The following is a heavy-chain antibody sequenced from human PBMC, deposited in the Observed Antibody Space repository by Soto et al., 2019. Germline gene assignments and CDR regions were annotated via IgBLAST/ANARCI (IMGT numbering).Heavy chain of an antibody. Sequence: SETLSLTCVVSGGSVTSYHWSWIRQFPGKGLEWIAYTAYTGNTNYNPSLKSRVTMSVDTSKNQFSLKLSSVTAADTAVYYCARDLVNDFWSGYYSPVYYYYGMDVWGQGTTVTVSS. CDR1: GGSVTSYH. CDR2: TAYTGNT. CDR3: ARDLVNDFWSGYYSPVYYYYGMDV. J-gene: IGHJ6*02. V-gene: IGHV4-59*02. D-gene: IGHD3-3*01.